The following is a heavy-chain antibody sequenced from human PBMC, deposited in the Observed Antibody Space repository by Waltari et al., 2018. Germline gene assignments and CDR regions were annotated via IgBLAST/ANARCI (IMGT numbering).Heavy chain of an antibody. V-gene: IGHV3-23*03. Sequence: EVQLLESGGGLVQPGGSLRLSCAASGFTFSSHAMSWVRQAPGKGLEWFSVIYRDSSTYYADSVKGRFIISRDNSKNTLYLQMNSLRAEDTAVYYCAKDPRGYDTSGYCLWGQGTLVTVSS. CDR2: IYRDSST. J-gene: IGHJ4*02. D-gene: IGHD3-22*01. CDR1: GFTFSSHA. CDR3: AKDPRGYDTSGYCL.